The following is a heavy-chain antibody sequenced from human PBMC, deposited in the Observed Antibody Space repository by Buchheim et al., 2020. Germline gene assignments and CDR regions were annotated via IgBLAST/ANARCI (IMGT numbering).Heavy chain of an antibody. J-gene: IGHJ4*02. CDR3: ARGVSHFGVKFDY. CDR2: INHSGST. Sequence: QVQLQQWGAGLLKPSETLSLTCAVYGGSFSGYYWSWIRQPPGKGLEWIGEINHSGSTNYNPSLKSRVPILVNTSKNKFSLKLSSVTAADTAVYYCARGVSHFGVKFDYWGQGTL. D-gene: IGHD3-16*01. CDR1: GGSFSGYY. V-gene: IGHV4-34*01.